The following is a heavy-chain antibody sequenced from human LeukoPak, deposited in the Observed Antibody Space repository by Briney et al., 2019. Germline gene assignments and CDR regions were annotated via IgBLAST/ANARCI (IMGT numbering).Heavy chain of an antibody. Sequence: KPSETLSLTCTVSGGSVSSYYWSWIRRPPGRGLEWMAYLSHSGSSESNPSLTSRVTTLVDTSKNQFSLKLTSVTAADTAVYYRARARYANAWYAFDIWGHGTMVTVSS. J-gene: IGHJ3*02. D-gene: IGHD2-2*01. V-gene: IGHV4-59*02. CDR3: ARARYANAWYAFDI. CDR1: GGSVSSYY. CDR2: LSHSGSS.